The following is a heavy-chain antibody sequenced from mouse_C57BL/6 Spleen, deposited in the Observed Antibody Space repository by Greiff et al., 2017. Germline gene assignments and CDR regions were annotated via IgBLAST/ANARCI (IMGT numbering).Heavy chain of an antibody. D-gene: IGHD1-1*01. CDR3: AIEGIITTVVAPFAY. Sequence: VQLQQPGAELVKPGASVKVSCKASGYTFTSYWMHWVKQRPGQGLEWIGRIHPSDSDTNYNQKFKGKATLTVDKSSSTAYMQLSSLTSEDSAVYYCAIEGIITTVVAPFAYWGQGTLVTVSA. CDR1: GYTFTSYW. V-gene: IGHV1-74*01. J-gene: IGHJ3*01. CDR2: IHPSDSDT.